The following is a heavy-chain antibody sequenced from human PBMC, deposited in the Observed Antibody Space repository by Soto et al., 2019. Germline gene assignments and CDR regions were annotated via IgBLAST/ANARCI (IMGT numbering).Heavy chain of an antibody. V-gene: IGHV3-23*01. D-gene: IGHD3-10*01. CDR2: LSGTGSST. Sequence: ESGGGLVQPGGSLRLSCAASAASGFTFSNYAMSWVRQAPGKGLQWVSGLSGTGSSTYYADSVYGRFIISRDNSINTLYLQMNSLRDEDTAVYYCAKEAEMSVGYGMDVWGQGTTVTVSS. J-gene: IGHJ6*02. CDR3: AKEAEMSVGYGMDV. CDR1: GFTFSNYA.